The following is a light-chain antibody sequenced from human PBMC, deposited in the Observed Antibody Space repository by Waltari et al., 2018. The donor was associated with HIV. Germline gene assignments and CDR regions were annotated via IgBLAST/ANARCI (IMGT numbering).Light chain of an antibody. V-gene: IGLV1-44*01. J-gene: IGLJ1*01. Sequence: QSVLTQPPSASGTPGQRVTISCSGSSSNIGSNTVNWYQQVPGTAPKLLIYSNNQRPSGVPDRFSGSKSGTSASLAISGLQSEDEADYYCAAWDDSLSGYVFGTG. CDR1: SSNIGSNT. CDR2: SNN. CDR3: AAWDDSLSGYV.